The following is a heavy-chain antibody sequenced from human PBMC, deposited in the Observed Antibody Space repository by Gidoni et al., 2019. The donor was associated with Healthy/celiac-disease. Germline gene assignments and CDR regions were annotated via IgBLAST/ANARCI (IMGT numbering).Heavy chain of an antibody. J-gene: IGHJ4*02. V-gene: IGHV5-10-1*01. CDR3: ARAPQLETDFDY. D-gene: IGHD6-13*01. Sequence: GRIDPSDSYTNYSPSFQGHVTISADKSISTAYLQWSSLKASDTAMYYCARAPQLETDFDYWGQGTLVTVSS. CDR2: IDPSDSYT.